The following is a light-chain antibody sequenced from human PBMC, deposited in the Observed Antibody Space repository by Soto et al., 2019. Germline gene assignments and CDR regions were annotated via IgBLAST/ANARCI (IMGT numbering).Light chain of an antibody. V-gene: IGKV2-28*01. J-gene: IGKJ4*01. Sequence: DIVMTQSPLSLPVTPGEPASISCRSSQSLLHSNGYNYLDWYLQKPGQSPQLLIYLGSNRASGVPDRFSGSGSGTDFTLKISRVEAEDVGVYYCMQALQTRLTFGGGNQVESK. CDR1: QSLLHSNGYNY. CDR2: LGS. CDR3: MQALQTRLT.